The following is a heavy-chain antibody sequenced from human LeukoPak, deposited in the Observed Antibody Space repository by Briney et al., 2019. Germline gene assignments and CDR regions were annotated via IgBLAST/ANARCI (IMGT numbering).Heavy chain of an antibody. D-gene: IGHD3-10*01. Sequence: ASVKVSCKASGYTFTSYGISWVRQAPGRGLEWMGWISAYNGNTNYAQKLQGRVTMTTDTSTSTAYVELRSLRSDDTAVYYCARELLWFGEPNPFDYWGQGTLVTVSS. J-gene: IGHJ4*02. V-gene: IGHV1-18*01. CDR1: GYTFTSYG. CDR3: ARELLWFGEPNPFDY. CDR2: ISAYNGNT.